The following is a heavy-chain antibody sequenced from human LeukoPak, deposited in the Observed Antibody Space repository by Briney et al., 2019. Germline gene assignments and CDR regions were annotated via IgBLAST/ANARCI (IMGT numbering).Heavy chain of an antibody. J-gene: IGHJ5*02. D-gene: IGHD3-9*01. CDR1: GYTFTSYA. V-gene: IGHV7-4-1*02. CDR3: ARDRAVLRYFDWLSSRNNWFDP. CDR2: INTSTGNP. Sequence: ASVKVSCKASGYTFTSYAMNWVRQAPGQGLEWMGWINTSTGNPTYAQGFTGRFVFSLDTSVSTAYLQISSLKAEDTAVYYCARDRAVLRYFDWLSSRNNWFDPWGQETLVTVSS.